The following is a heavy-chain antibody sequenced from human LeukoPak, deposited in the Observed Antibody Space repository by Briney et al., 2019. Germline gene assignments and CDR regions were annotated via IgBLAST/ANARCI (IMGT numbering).Heavy chain of an antibody. CDR3: ARDRGDSYGYLHY. CDR2: INPNSGGT. V-gene: IGHV1-2*02. Sequence: ASVKVSCKASGYTFTGYYMHWVRQAPGQGLEWMGWINPNSGGTNYAQKFQGSVTMTRDTSISTAYMELSRLRSDDTAVYYCARDRGDSYGYLHYWGQGTLVTVSS. J-gene: IGHJ4*02. CDR1: GYTFTGYY. D-gene: IGHD5-18*01.